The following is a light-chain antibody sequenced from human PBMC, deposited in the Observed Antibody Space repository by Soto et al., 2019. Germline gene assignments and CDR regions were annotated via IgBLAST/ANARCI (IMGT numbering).Light chain of an antibody. J-gene: IGKJ1*01. Sequence: EIVLTQSPGTLSLSPGERATLSCRVSQSVSSSYLAWYQQKPGQAPRLLIYGASSRATGIPDRFSGSGSGTDFTLTSSRREPEDVAVYYCQQYGSTLWTFGQGTKVEIK. CDR3: QQYGSTLWT. CDR1: QSVSSSY. V-gene: IGKV3-20*01. CDR2: GAS.